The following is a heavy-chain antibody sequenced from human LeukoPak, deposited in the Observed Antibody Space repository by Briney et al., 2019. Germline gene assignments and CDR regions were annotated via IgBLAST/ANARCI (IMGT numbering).Heavy chain of an antibody. D-gene: IGHD1-14*01. CDR1: GGSFSGYY. CDR3: ARVTSRLGWFDP. J-gene: IGHJ5*02. V-gene: IGHV4-34*01. Sequence: SETLSLTCAVYGGSFSGYYWSWIRQPPGKGLEWIGEINHSGSTNYNPSLKSRVTISVDTSKNQFSLKLSSVTAADTAVYYCARVTSRLGWFDPWGQGTLVTVSS. CDR2: INHSGST.